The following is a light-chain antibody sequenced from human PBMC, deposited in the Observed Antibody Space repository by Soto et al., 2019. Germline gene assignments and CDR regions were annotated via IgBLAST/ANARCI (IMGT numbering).Light chain of an antibody. Sequence: DIVLTQTPLSSPVTLGQPASISCRSSQSLLHSDGHTYLSWLQQRPGQSPRLLIYKISNRLSGGPDRFRGSGAGTDFTLKISRVEAEDVGVYYCMQLTQSITFGQGTRLEIK. V-gene: IGKV2-24*01. CDR1: QSLLHSDGHTY. CDR3: MQLTQSIT. CDR2: KIS. J-gene: IGKJ5*01.